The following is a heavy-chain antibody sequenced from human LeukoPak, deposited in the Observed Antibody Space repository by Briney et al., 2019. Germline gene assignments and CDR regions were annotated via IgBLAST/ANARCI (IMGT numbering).Heavy chain of an antibody. D-gene: IGHD5-24*01. V-gene: IGHV4-39*01. CDR3: ARQILFHSERWLKFFDY. CDR1: HASISTGNYW. Sequence: SETLSLTCTVSHASISTGNYWWTWIRQPPGKGLEWIGSIYYSGSTYYNPSLKSRVTISVDTSKNQFSLKLSSVTAADTAVYYCARQILFHSERWLKFFDYWGQGTLVTVSS. J-gene: IGHJ4*02. CDR2: IYYSGST.